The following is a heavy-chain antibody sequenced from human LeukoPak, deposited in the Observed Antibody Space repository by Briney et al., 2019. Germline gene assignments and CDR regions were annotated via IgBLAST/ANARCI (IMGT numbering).Heavy chain of an antibody. CDR1: GGSFSGYY. CDR3: ARISRPPALRFRSAYYYYGMDV. D-gene: IGHD1-14*01. J-gene: IGHJ6*04. V-gene: IGHV4-34*01. Sequence: SETLSLTCAVYGGSFSGYYWSWIRQPPGKGLEWIGEINHSGSTNCNPSLKSRVTISVDTSKNQFSLKLSSVTAADTAVYYCARISRPPALRFRSAYYYYGMDVWGKGTTVTASS. CDR2: INHSGST.